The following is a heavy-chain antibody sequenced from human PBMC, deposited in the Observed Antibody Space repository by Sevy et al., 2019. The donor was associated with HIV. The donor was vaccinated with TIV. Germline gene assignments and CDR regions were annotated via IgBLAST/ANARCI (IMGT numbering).Heavy chain of an antibody. J-gene: IGHJ5*02. CDR1: GGSISAYY. CDR3: ARAPPVRSGDDSLNWFDP. CDR2: IYYSGST. D-gene: IGHD6-25*01. Sequence: SETLSLTYTIFGGSISAYYWSWFRQPPGRGLEYIGYIYYSGSTNYNPSLKSRVTISVDTSKNQFSLRLTSVTTADTATYYCARAPPVRSGDDSLNWFDPWGQGALVTVSS. V-gene: IGHV4-59*01.